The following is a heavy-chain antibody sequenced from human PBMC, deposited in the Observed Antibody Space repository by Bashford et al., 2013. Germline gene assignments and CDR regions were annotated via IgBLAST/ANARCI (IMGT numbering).Heavy chain of an antibody. CDR2: IYYSGST. CDR1: GGSISSSSYY. CDR3: ARLRGDYIWGSYRSKGDYFDY. J-gene: IGHJ4*02. Sequence: SETLSLTCTVSGGSISSSSYYWGWIRQPPGKGLEWIGSIYYSGSTYYNPSLKSRVTISVDTSKNQFSLKLSSVTAADTAVYYCARLRGDYIWGSYRSKGDYFDYWGQGTLVTVSS. D-gene: IGHD3-16*02. V-gene: IGHV4-39*01.